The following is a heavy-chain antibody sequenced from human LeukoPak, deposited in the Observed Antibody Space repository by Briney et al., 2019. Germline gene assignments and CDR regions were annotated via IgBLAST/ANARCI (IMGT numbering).Heavy chain of an antibody. D-gene: IGHD3-10*01. V-gene: IGHV3-30*18. Sequence: GGSLRLSCAASGFTFSSYGMHWVRQVPGKGLEWVAVISYDGSNKYYADSVKGRFTISRDNSKNTLYLQMNSLRAEDTAVYYCAKRGRFAGNWFDPWGQGTLVTVSS. CDR2: ISYDGSNK. CDR1: GFTFSSYG. CDR3: AKRGRFAGNWFDP. J-gene: IGHJ5*02.